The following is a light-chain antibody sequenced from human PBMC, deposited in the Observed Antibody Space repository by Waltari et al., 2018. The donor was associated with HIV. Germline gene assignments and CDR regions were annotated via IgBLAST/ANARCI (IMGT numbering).Light chain of an antibody. CDR1: QNVGTW. J-gene: IGKJ1*01. V-gene: IGKV1-5*03. CDR2: KAT. Sequence: DIHMSQSPPTLTASVGDRVNTTCRASQNVGTWLAWYQQKPGEAPKLLIHKATDVEDGVPSRFSGSASGTEFTLTIDSLHPDDFATFYCHQYSNYLGSFGQGTKLELK. CDR3: HQYSNYLGS.